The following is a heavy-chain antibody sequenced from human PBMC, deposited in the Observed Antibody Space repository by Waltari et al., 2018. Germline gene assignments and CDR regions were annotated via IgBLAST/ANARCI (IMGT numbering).Heavy chain of an antibody. CDR1: GGSISSHY. V-gene: IGHV4-59*11. Sequence: QVQLQESGPGLVKPSETLSLTCTVSGGSISSHYWSWIRQPPGKGLEWIGYIYYSGSTNYNPSLKSRVTISVDTSKNQFSLKLSSVTAADTAVYYCARASLVGAEVDYWGQGTLVTVSS. J-gene: IGHJ4*02. CDR2: IYYSGST. CDR3: ARASLVGAEVDY. D-gene: IGHD1-26*01.